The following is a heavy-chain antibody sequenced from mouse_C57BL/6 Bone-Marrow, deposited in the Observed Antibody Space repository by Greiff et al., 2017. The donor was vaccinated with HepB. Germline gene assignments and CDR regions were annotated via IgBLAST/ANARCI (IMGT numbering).Heavy chain of an antibody. V-gene: IGHV5-4*03. Sequence: EVKLMESGGGLVKPGGSLKLSCAASGFTFSSYAMSWVRQTPEKRLEWVATISDGGSYTYYPDNVKGRFTISRDNAKNNLYLQMSHLKSEDTAMYYCARVITTVVYSDYWGQGTTLTVSS. J-gene: IGHJ2*01. CDR1: GFTFSSYA. CDR2: ISDGGSYT. CDR3: ARVITTVVYSDY. D-gene: IGHD1-1*01.